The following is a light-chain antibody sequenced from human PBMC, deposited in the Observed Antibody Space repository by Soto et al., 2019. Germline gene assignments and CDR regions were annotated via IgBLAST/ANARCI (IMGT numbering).Light chain of an antibody. CDR3: SSYTSSSPYV. CDR1: SSDVGGYNY. Sequence: ALTQPASMSGSPGHSITISCTGTSSDVGGYNYVSWYQQHPGKAPKRMIYDVSNRPSGVSNRFSGSKSGNTASLTISGLQAEDEADYYCSSYTSSSPYVFGTGTKVTVL. V-gene: IGLV2-14*01. J-gene: IGLJ1*01. CDR2: DVS.